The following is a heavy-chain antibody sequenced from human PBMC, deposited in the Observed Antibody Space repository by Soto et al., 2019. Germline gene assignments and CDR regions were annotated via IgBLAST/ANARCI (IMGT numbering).Heavy chain of an antibody. Sequence: GASVKVSCKASGGTFSSYTISWVRQAPGQGLEWMGRIIPILGIANYAQKFQGRVTITADKSTSTAYMELSSLRSEDTAVYYCASYLRLGYCSSTSCPHYWGQGTLVTVSS. J-gene: IGHJ4*02. CDR3: ASYLRLGYCSSTSCPHY. V-gene: IGHV1-69*02. CDR1: GGTFSSYT. D-gene: IGHD2-2*01. CDR2: IIPILGIA.